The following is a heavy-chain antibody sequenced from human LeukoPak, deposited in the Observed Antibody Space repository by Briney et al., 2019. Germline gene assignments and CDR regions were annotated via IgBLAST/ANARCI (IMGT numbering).Heavy chain of an antibody. CDR2: INHSGST. CDR3: ARGLQTESDCSGGSCYPGYYGMDV. V-gene: IGHV4-34*01. CDR1: GGSFSGYY. D-gene: IGHD2-15*01. Sequence: PSETLSLTCAVYGGSFSGYYWSWIRQPPGKGLEWIGEINHSGSTNYNPSLKSRVTISVDTSKNQFSLKLSSVTAADTAVYYCARGLQTESDCSGGSCYPGYYGMDVWGQGTTVTVSS. J-gene: IGHJ6*02.